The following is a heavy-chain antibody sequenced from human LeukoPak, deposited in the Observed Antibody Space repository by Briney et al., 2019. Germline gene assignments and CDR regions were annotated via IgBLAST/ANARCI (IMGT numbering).Heavy chain of an antibody. D-gene: IGHD4-17*01. J-gene: IGHJ4*02. CDR3: ARLPDYGDYGDDY. Sequence: SVKVSCKASGGTFSSYAISWVRQAPGQGLEWMGAIIPIFGTANYAQKFQGRVTITADESTSTAYMELSSLRSEDTAVYYCARLPDYGDYGDDYWGQGTLVTVSS. CDR1: GGTFSSYA. V-gene: IGHV1-69*13. CDR2: IIPIFGTA.